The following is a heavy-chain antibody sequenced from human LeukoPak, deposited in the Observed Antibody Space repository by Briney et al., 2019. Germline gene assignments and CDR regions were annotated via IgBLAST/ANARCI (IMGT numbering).Heavy chain of an antibody. J-gene: IGHJ4*02. Sequence: GGSLRLSCAASGFTFSDYYMSWIRQAPGKGLEWVSYISSSGSTIYYADSVKGRFTISRDNAKNPLYLQMNSLRAEDTAVYYCARDIAAGSIIDYWGQGTLVTVSS. CDR1: GFTFSDYY. CDR3: ARDIAAGSIIDY. V-gene: IGHV3-11*04. CDR2: ISSSGSTI. D-gene: IGHD6-6*01.